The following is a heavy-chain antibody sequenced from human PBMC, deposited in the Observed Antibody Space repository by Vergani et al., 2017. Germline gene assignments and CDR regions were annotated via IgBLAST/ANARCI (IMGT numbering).Heavy chain of an antibody. V-gene: IGHV4-39*02. CDR1: GGSISSSSYY. D-gene: IGHD2-21*01. J-gene: IGHJ2*01. Sequence: QLQLQESGPGLVKPSETLSLTCTVSGGSISSSSYYWGWIRQPPGKGLEWIGSIYYSGSTYYNPSLKSRVTISVDTSKNQFSLKLSSVTAADTAVYYCARDTLGDSAFSKNWYFDLWGRGTLVTVSS. CDR3: ARDTLGDSAFSKNWYFDL. CDR2: IYYSGST.